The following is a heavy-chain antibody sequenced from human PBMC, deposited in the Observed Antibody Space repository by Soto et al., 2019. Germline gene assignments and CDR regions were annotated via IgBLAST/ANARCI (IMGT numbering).Heavy chain of an antibody. CDR1: GGSVSSGSYY. CDR2: IYYSGST. J-gene: IGHJ3*02. D-gene: IGHD3-22*01. CDR3: ARVVKNYYDSSGAPGAFDI. V-gene: IGHV4-61*01. Sequence: NPSETLSLTCTVSGGSVSSGSYYWSWIRQPPGKGLEWIGYIYYSGSTNYNPSLKSRVTISVDTSKNQFSLKLSSVTAADTAVYYCARVVKNYYDSSGAPGAFDIWGQGTMVTVSS.